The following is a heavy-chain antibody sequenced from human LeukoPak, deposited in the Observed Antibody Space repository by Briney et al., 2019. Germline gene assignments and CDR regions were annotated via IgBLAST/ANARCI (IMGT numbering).Heavy chain of an antibody. J-gene: IGHJ5*02. Sequence: ASVKVSCKASGYTFTSYGISWVRQAPGQGLEWMGWISAYNGNTNYPQKLQGRVTMTTDTSTSTAYMELRSLRSDDTAVYYCARDPGIAGAIWWFDPWGQGTLVTVSS. CDR3: ARDPGIAGAIWWFDP. V-gene: IGHV1-18*01. D-gene: IGHD6-19*01. CDR2: ISAYNGNT. CDR1: GYTFTSYG.